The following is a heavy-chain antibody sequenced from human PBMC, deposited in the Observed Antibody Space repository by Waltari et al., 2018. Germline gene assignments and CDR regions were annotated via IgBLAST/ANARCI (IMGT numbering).Heavy chain of an antibody. CDR2: IYSGGST. J-gene: IGHJ5*02. D-gene: IGHD3-10*01. CDR1: GFTVSSNY. CDR3: ARDGPPGYYGSGSLSGWFDP. Sequence: EVQLVESGGGLIQPGGSLRLSCAASGFTVSSNYMSWVRQAPGKGLEWVSVIYSGGSTYYADSVKGRFTISRDNSKNTLYLQMNSLRAEDTAVYYCARDGPPGYYGSGSLSGWFDPWGQGTLVTVSS. V-gene: IGHV3-53*01.